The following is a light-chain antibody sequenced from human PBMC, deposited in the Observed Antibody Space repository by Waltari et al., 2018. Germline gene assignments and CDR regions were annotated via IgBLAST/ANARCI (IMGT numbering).Light chain of an antibody. CDR2: GAS. Sequence: IQMTQSPSSLSASVGDRVTITCRASQSISNYLHWFQQKPGKAPQLLIFGASSLQGGVPSRFSGSGSGTDFTLTISSLQPEDFATYHCQQSYSIPLTFGGGTKVDMK. CDR1: QSISNY. CDR3: QQSYSIPLT. V-gene: IGKV1-39*01. J-gene: IGKJ4*01.